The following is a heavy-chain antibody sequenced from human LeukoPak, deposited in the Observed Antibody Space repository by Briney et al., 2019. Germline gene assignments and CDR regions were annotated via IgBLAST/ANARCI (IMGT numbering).Heavy chain of an antibody. D-gene: IGHD4-11*01. J-gene: IGHJ6*02. Sequence: GASVKVSCKASGYTFTSYDINWVRQATGQGLEWMGWMNPNSGNTGYAQKFQGRVTMTRNTSISTAYMELSSLRSEDTAVYYCARGEFSTVTTYYYYYYGMDVWGQGTLVTVSS. CDR2: MNPNSGNT. CDR1: GYTFTSYD. CDR3: ARGEFSTVTTYYYYYYGMDV. V-gene: IGHV1-8*01.